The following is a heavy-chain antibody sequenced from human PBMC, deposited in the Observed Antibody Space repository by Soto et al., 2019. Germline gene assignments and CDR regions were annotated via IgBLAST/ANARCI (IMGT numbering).Heavy chain of an antibody. CDR3: ARRLLYHYGMDV. CDR2: MNPDSGNT. Sequence: QVQLVQSGAEVKKPGASVKVSCKASGYTFTAYDVNWVRQATGQGLEWVGWMNPDSGNTGYAQRFQGRVTMTRNTSKSTAYMELSSLRSEDTAIYYWARRLLYHYGMDVWGQGTTVTVSS. CDR1: GYTFTAYD. V-gene: IGHV1-8*01. J-gene: IGHJ6*02. D-gene: IGHD1-26*01.